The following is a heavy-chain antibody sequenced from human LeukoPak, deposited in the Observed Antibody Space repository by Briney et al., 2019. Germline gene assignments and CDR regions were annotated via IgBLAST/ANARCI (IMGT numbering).Heavy chain of an antibody. CDR1: GYTFTSYY. CDR2: FDPEDGET. D-gene: IGHD6-19*01. CDR3: ATADRGWSIDY. Sequence: ASVKVSCKASGYTFTSYYMHWVRQAPGKGLEWMGGFDPEDGETIYAQKFQGRVTMTEDTSTDTAYMELSSLRSEDTAVYYCATADRGWSIDYWGQGTLVTVSS. V-gene: IGHV1-24*01. J-gene: IGHJ4*02.